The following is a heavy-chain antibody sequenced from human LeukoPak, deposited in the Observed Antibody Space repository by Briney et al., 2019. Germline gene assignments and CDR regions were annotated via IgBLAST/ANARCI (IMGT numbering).Heavy chain of an antibody. J-gene: IGHJ4*02. CDR1: GFTFRTYA. Sequence: GGSLRLSCAASGFTFRTYAMSWVRQAPGKGLEWVSGISDSGDGTYYAESVKGRFTISRDNSKNTLYLQMNSLRAEDTAVYYCAKGIIGSYSSGSLVFDYWGQGTLVTVSS. CDR2: ISDSGDGT. CDR3: AKGIIGSYSSGSLVFDY. D-gene: IGHD6-19*01. V-gene: IGHV3-23*01.